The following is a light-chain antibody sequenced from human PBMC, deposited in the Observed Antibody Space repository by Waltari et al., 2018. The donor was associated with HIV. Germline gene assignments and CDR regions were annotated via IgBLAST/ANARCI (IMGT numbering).Light chain of an antibody. J-gene: IGKJ3*01. CDR1: RSVSSNY. Sequence: EIVLTQSPGTLSLSPGERATLSCRASRSVSSNYLAWYQQKPGQAPRLLIYGVSIRASGSPDRFGGSGSGTDFTLTISRLEPEDIAVYYCHQYGNSPFTFGLGTRVDLK. V-gene: IGKV3-20*01. CDR2: GVS. CDR3: HQYGNSPFT.